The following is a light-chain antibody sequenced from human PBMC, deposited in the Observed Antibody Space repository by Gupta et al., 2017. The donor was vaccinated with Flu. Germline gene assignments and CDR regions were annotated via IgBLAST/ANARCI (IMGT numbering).Light chain of an antibody. CDR3: PQCYSTPPA. CDR2: AAS. V-gene: IGKV1-39*01. Sequence: PSSLSASGGDRVTMTGRASQSILSNMNGYQKKPWKAPKLLIHAASSLQSGLPSRCSGTGSATDFTLTIRSLQPAAFTTYYCPQCYSTPPAFGPGTTLE. J-gene: IGKJ1*01. CDR1: QSILSN.